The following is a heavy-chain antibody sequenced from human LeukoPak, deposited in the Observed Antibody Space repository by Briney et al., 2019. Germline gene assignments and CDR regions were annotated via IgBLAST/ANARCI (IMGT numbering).Heavy chain of an antibody. CDR2: TSAYNGNT. J-gene: IGHJ4*02. CDR1: GYTFTSYG. CDR3: ARSAHESGYYLWRLHY. Sequence: GASVKVCCKASGYTFTSYGISWVRQAPGQGLEWMGWTSAYNGNTNYAQKLQGRVTMTTDTSTSTAYMELRSLRSDDTAVYYCARSAHESGYYLWRLHYWGQGTLVTVSS. V-gene: IGHV1-18*01. D-gene: IGHD3-3*01.